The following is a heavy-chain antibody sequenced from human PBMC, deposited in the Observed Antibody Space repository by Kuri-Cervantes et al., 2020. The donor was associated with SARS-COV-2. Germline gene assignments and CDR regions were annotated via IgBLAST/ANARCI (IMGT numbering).Heavy chain of an antibody. Sequence: ESLKISCTVSGGSISSSSYYWGWIRQPPGKGLEWIGSIYYSGSTYYNPSLKSRVTISVYTSKNQFSLKLSSVTAADTAVYYCARRTLDTAMVRGVRAPNDAFDIWGQGTMVTVSS. D-gene: IGHD5-18*01. CDR3: ARRTLDTAMVRGVRAPNDAFDI. J-gene: IGHJ3*02. CDR2: IYYSGST. V-gene: IGHV4-39*01. CDR1: GGSISSSSYY.